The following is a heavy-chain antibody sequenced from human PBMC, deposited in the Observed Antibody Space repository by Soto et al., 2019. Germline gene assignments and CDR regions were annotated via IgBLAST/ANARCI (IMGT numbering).Heavy chain of an antibody. CDR3: ARDVAAPRVNWFDP. D-gene: IGHD6-6*01. CDR2: IIPIFGTA. V-gene: IGHV1-69*13. J-gene: IGHJ5*02. Sequence: SVKVSFKASGGTFSSYAISWVRQAPGQGLEWMGGIIPIFGTANYAQKFQGRVTITADASTSTAYMELSSLRSEDTAVYYCARDVAAPRVNWFDPWGQGTLVTVSS. CDR1: GGTFSSYA.